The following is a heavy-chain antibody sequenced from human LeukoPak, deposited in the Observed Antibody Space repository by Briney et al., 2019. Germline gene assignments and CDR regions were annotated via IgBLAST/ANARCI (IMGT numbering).Heavy chain of an antibody. Sequence: GGSLRLSCTASGFTFGDYAMSWVRQAPGKGLQWVSFIRTKAYGGTTVYAASVKGRFTISRDDSKSLAYLQMSSLKTEDTAVYYCTRVDTTMIQYYLDYWGQGTLVTVSS. V-gene: IGHV3-49*04. CDR2: IRTKAYGGTT. CDR1: GFTFGDYA. D-gene: IGHD5-18*01. CDR3: TRVDTTMIQYYLDY. J-gene: IGHJ4*02.